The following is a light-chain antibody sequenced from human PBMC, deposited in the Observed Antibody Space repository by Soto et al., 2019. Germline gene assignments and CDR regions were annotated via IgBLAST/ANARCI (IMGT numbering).Light chain of an antibody. CDR1: QSVSSK. Sequence: EIVMTQSPTTLSVSPGERATLSCRASQSVSSKLAWYQQKPGQPPRLLIFDASARASGVPARFSGSGSGTEFILTISGLQSEDFAVYYCQQYGTSPVTFGQGTKLEIQ. J-gene: IGKJ2*01. V-gene: IGKV3-15*01. CDR3: QQYGTSPVT. CDR2: DAS.